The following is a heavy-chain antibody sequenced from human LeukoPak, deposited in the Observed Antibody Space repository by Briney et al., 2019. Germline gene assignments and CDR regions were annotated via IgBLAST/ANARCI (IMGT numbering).Heavy chain of an antibody. Sequence: SETLSLTCTVSGDSINGYSWSWMRQPAGKGLEWIGRILTNGNTDYNPSLNSRVTMSMDTSRNQFSLKLRSVSAADTAVYYCARSARVEPGTGYYFDSWGRGTLVTVSS. D-gene: IGHD2-15*01. CDR2: ILTNGNT. CDR3: ARSARVEPGTGYYFDS. J-gene: IGHJ4*02. V-gene: IGHV4-4*07. CDR1: GDSINGYS.